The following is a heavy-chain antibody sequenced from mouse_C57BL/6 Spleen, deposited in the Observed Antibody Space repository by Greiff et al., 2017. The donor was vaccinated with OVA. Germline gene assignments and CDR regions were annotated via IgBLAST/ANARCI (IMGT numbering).Heavy chain of an antibody. CDR3: AAYYSIAWFAY. CDR1: GFTFSDYY. D-gene: IGHD2-5*01. Sequence: EVKLVESEGGLVQPGSSMKLSCTASGFTFSDYYMAWVRQVPEKGLEWVANINYDGSSTYYLDSLKSRFIISRDNAKNILYLQMSSLKSEDTATYYCAAYYSIAWFAYWGQGTLVTVSA. V-gene: IGHV5-16*01. J-gene: IGHJ3*01. CDR2: INYDGSST.